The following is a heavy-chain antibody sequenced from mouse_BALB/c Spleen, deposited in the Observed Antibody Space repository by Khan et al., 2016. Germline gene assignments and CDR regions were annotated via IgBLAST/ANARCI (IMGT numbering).Heavy chain of an antibody. CDR2: IYWDDDK. D-gene: IGHD2-10*02. J-gene: IGHJ4*01. Sequence: QGTRKESGPGILQPSQTRSLTCSFSGFSLSTSGMGVSWIRQPSGKGLEWLAHIYWDDDKGYNPSLKSRLTISKDTSSNQVFLKITSVDTADTATYYCARKRGYGNYVYAMDYWGQGTSVTVSS. V-gene: IGHV8-12*01. CDR1: GFSLSTSGMG. CDR3: ARKRGYGNYVYAMDY.